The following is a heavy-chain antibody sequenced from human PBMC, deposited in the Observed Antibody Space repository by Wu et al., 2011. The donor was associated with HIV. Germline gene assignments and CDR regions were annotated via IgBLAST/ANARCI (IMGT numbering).Heavy chain of an antibody. J-gene: IGHJ1*01. CDR2: INPNSGGT. V-gene: IGHV1-2*02. CDR1: GYTFTDYY. Sequence: QVQVVQSGAEVKKPGASVKVSCKASGYTFTDYYMHWVRQAPGQGLEWMGWINPNSGGTDFAQKFQGRVTMTRDTSISTAYMELSRLRSDDAAVYYCARGLLIGPDRFFQHWGQGTLVTVSS. D-gene: IGHD2/OR15-2a*01. CDR3: ARGLLIGPDRFFQH.